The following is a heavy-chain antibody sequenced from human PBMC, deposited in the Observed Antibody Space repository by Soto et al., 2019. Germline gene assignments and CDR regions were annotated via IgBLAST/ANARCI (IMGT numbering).Heavy chain of an antibody. D-gene: IGHD3-22*01. CDR3: ARFSPPRGYYAY. Sequence: QVQLVQSGAEVKKPGSSVKVSCMASGGTFNTFAISWVRQAPGQGLECMGGIIPMFGTAHYAQKFQGRVTITADESTRTVYMELSSLRSEDTAVYYCARFSPPRGYYAYWGQGTLVTVSS. CDR2: IIPMFGTA. CDR1: GGTFNTFA. J-gene: IGHJ4*02. V-gene: IGHV1-69*01.